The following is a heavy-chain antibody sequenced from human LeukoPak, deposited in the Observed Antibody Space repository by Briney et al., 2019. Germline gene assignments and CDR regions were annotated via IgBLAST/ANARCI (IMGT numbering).Heavy chain of an antibody. CDR1: GFTFSTYG. Sequence: GGSLRLSCAASGFTFSTYGMSWVRQVPGRGLEWISAISGDDGSTYHVDSVKGRFTISRDNSKNTLYLQMNSLRAEDTALYYCAKDISSGYYFDYWGQGTLVTVSS. CDR2: ISGDDGST. D-gene: IGHD3-22*01. V-gene: IGHV3-23*01. CDR3: AKDISSGYYFDY. J-gene: IGHJ4*02.